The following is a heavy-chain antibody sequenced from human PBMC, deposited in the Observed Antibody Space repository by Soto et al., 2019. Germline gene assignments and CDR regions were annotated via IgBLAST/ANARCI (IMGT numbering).Heavy chain of an antibody. V-gene: IGHV3-9*01. CDR1: GFTLDDYT. J-gene: IGHJ3*02. Sequence: PWGSLRLSCAASGFTLDDYTMHWVRQAPGKGLEWVSGISWNSGSIGYADSVKGRFTISRDNAKNSLYLQMNSLRAEDTALYYCAKGDWNYKVFDIWGQGTMVTVSS. D-gene: IGHD1-7*01. CDR3: AKGDWNYKVFDI. CDR2: ISWNSGSI.